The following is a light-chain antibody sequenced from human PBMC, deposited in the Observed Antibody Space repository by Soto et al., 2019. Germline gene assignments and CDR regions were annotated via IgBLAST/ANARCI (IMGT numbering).Light chain of an antibody. CDR1: QSVSDW. CDR3: HQYNSYTWT. Sequence: IQMTQSPSTLSASVGDTVTITCRASQSVSDWLAWYQQKPGKAPKLLIYDASRLESAVPSRFSGSGSQTEFTLTISSLHPDDFATYYCHQYNSYTWTFGQGTKVDIK. CDR2: DAS. V-gene: IGKV1-5*01. J-gene: IGKJ1*01.